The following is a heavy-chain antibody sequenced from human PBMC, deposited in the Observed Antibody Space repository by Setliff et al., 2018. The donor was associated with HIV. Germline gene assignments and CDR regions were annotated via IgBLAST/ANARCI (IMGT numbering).Heavy chain of an antibody. CDR3: AIDVIGGWLRPMPDF. V-gene: IGHV1-69*10. J-gene: IGHJ4*02. Sequence: SVKVSCKASGDSFRNFAISWVRQAPGQRLEWMGGILPILGITHYAQKFQGRVTITADKSTNTAYTDLSSLRSEDTAVYYCAIDVIGGWLRPMPDFWGPGTLVTVSS. D-gene: IGHD5-12*01. CDR2: ILPILGIT. CDR1: GDSFRNFA.